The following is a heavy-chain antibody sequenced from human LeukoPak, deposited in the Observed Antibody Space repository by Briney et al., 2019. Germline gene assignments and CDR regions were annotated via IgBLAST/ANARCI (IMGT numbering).Heavy chain of an antibody. CDR2: INHSGST. D-gene: IGHD6-19*01. CDR3: ASFSSGWYGGDY. CDR1: GGSFSGYY. J-gene: IGHJ4*02. Sequence: PSETLSLTCAVYGGSFSGYYWSWIRQPPGKGLEWIGEINHSGSTNYNPSLKSRVIISVDTSKNQFSLKLSSVTAADTAVYYCASFSSGWYGGDYWGQGTLVTVSS. V-gene: IGHV4-34*01.